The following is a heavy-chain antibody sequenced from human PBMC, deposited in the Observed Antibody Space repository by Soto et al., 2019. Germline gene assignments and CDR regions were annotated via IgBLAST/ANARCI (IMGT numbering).Heavy chain of an antibody. V-gene: IGHV2-5*02. Sequence: QITLKESGPTLVKPTQTLTLTCTFSGFSLSTRGVAVGWFRQPPGKALEWLALIYWDEDQCYSPSLKSRPTITDGTATNPVVLTMTNMDPVDTATYCCAHRPRGSAYDFAPWGQGTLVTVSS. CDR3: AHRPRGSAYDFAP. CDR2: IYWDEDQ. CDR1: GFSLSTRGVA. J-gene: IGHJ5*02. D-gene: IGHD3-3*01.